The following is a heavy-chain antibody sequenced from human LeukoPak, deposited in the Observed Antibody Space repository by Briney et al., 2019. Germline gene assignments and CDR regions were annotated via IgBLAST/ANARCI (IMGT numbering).Heavy chain of an antibody. V-gene: IGHV3-15*01. CDR2: LKSKTDGGTT. CDR1: GSTFSNAW. Sequence: GGSLRLSCAASGSTFSNAWMSWVRQAPGKGLEWVGRLKSKTDGGTTDYAAPVKGRFTISRDDSKNALYLQMNSLKTEDTAVYYCTTDPVGKWELLLDWGQGTLFTVSS. CDR3: TTDPVGKWELLLD. D-gene: IGHD1-26*01. J-gene: IGHJ4*02.